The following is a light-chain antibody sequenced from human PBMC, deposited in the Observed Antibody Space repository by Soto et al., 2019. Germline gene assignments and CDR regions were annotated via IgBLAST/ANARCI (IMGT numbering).Light chain of an antibody. V-gene: IGKV3-20*01. CDR1: QSVSNNY. CDR2: GAS. Sequence: EIVLTQSPGSLCLAPGERATLSCRASQSVSNNYLAWYQQKPGQAPRLLIYGASNRATGIPDRFSGGGSGTDFTLTISRLEPEDFAVYSCQQYGSSTTFGQGTRLEIK. J-gene: IGKJ5*01. CDR3: QQYGSSTT.